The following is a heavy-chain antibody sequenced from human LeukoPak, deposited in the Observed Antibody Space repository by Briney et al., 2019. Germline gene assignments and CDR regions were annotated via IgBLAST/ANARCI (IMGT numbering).Heavy chain of an antibody. D-gene: IGHD2-2*01. Sequence: ASVKVSCKASGYTFTSYGISWVRQAPGQGLEWMGWISAYNGNTNYAQKLQGRVTMTTDTSTSTAYMELRSLRSDDTAVYYCAWVRLGYCSSTSCSESGGGDYWGQGTLVTVSS. V-gene: IGHV1-18*01. CDR1: GYTFTSYG. CDR3: AWVRLGYCSSTSCSESGGGDY. J-gene: IGHJ4*02. CDR2: ISAYNGNT.